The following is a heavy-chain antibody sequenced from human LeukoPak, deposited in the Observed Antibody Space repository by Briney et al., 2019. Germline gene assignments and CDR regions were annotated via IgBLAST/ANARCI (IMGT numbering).Heavy chain of an antibody. V-gene: IGHV3-53*01. CDR2: IYSGVST. J-gene: IGHJ2*01. D-gene: IGHD3-22*01. CDR3: ARDRRYYDSSGYYFHWYFDL. CDR1: GFTVSSNY. Sequence: GGSLRLSCAASGFTVSSNYMSWVRQTPGKGLEWVSVIYSGVSTYYADSVKGRFTISRDNSKNTLYLQMNSLRAEDTALYYCARDRRYYDSSGYYFHWYFDLWGRGTLVTVSS.